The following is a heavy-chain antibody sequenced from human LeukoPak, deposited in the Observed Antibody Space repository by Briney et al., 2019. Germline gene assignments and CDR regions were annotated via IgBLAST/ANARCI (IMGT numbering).Heavy chain of an antibody. V-gene: IGHV4-59*01. J-gene: IGHJ4*02. CDR3: ARVPYYDSSGSLGFDY. CDR1: GGSISSYY. D-gene: IGHD3-22*01. CDR2: IYYSGST. Sequence: SETLSLTCTVSGGSISSYYWSWIRQPPGKGLEWIGYIYYSGSTNYNPSLKSRVTISVDTSKNQFSLKLSSVTAADMAVYYCARVPYYDSSGSLGFDYWGQGTLVTVSS.